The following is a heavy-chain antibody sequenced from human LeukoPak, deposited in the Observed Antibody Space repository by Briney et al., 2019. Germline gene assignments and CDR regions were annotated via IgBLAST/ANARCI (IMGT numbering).Heavy chain of an antibody. CDR1: GFTFSSYA. Sequence: PGGSLRLSCAASGFTFSSYAMHWVRQAPGKGLEWVAVISYDGSNKYYADSVKGRITISRDNSKNTLYLQMNSLRAEDTAVYYCAREYSPYDFWSGSDINWFDPWGQGTLVTVSS. D-gene: IGHD3-3*01. CDR3: AREYSPYDFWSGSDINWFDP. CDR2: ISYDGSNK. V-gene: IGHV3-30-3*01. J-gene: IGHJ5*02.